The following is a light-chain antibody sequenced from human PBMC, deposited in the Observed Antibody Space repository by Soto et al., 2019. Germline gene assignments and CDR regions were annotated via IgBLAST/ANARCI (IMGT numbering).Light chain of an antibody. CDR3: HQYYSTPWT. J-gene: IGKJ1*01. Sequence: DIVLTQSPDSLAVSLGESATINCKSSQSVLFISNNKNYLAWYQQKPGQPPKLLVDWASVRQSGVPDRFRGSGSGTDFSLTISSLQAEDVAVYYCHQYYSTPWTFGQGTKVAIK. CDR2: WAS. CDR1: QSVLFISNNKNY. V-gene: IGKV4-1*01.